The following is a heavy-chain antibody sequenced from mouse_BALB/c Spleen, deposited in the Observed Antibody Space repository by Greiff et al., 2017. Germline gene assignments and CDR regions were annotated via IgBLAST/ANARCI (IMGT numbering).Heavy chain of an antibody. CDR3: ARSGDYGGCAY. CDR2: ISSGSSTI. V-gene: IGHV5-17*02. D-gene: IGHD2-4*01. CDR1: GFTFSSFG. Sequence: EVKVVESGGGLVQPGGSRKLSCAASGFTFSSFGMHWVRQAPEKGLEWVAYISSGSSTIYYADTVKGRFTISRDNPKNTLFLQMTSLRSEDTAMYYCARSGDYGGCAYWGQGTLVTVSA. J-gene: IGHJ3*01.